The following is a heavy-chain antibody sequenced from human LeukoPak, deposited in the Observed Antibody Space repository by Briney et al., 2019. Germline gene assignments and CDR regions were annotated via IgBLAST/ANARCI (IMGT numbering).Heavy chain of an antibody. J-gene: IGHJ4*02. D-gene: IGHD5-24*01. CDR2: IYSGGST. V-gene: IGHV3-53*01. CDR1: GFTVSSNY. CDR3: ARVRSRDGYIFDY. Sequence: PGGSLRLSCAASGFTVSSNYMSWVRQAPGKGLEGVSVIYSGGSTYYADSVKGRFTISRDNSKNTLYLQMNSLRAEDTAVYYCARVRSRDGYIFDYWGQGTLVTVSS.